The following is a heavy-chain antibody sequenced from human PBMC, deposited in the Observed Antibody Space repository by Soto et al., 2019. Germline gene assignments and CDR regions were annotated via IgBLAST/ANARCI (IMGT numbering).Heavy chain of an antibody. CDR2: AHHSGRT. V-gene: IGHV4-4*02. CDR3: ARSEATGLDH. D-gene: IGHD1-26*01. CDR1: GGSMTSSNW. Sequence: QVQLQESGPGLVKPSGTLSLTCTVSGGSMTSSNWWNWVRQSPGKGLEWIGEAHHSGRTNYNPSRNSGSTIAXDKSKNHFSLKLSSVPAADTAVYYCARSEATGLDHWGQGTLVTVSS. J-gene: IGHJ4*02.